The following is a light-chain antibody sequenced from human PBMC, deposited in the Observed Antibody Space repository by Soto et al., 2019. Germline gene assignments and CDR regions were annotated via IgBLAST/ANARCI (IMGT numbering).Light chain of an antibody. V-gene: IGLV2-14*01. CDR1: SRDVGGYDY. CDR3: SSYSSSSTLV. J-gene: IGLJ1*01. CDR2: EVS. Sequence: ALTQPASVSRSPGQSSTIACTGTSRDVGGYDYVSWFQQNPRKAPKLIIFEVSNRPSGVSYRFSGSKSGNTASLAISRLEAEDEATYYCSSYSSSSTLVFGTGTKVTVL.